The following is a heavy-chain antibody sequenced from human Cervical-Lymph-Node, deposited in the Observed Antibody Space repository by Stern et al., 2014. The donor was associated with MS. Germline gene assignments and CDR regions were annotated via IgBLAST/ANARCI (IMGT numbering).Heavy chain of an antibody. D-gene: IGHD5-18*01. J-gene: IGHJ4*02. CDR1: GFTSDDYA. V-gene: IGHV3-9*02. CDR3: AKDRARGYSYGKWGYFDS. CDR2: INWNSAII. Sequence: EVQLVESGGGLVQPGRSLRLSFAGSGFTSDDYAMHWVRQAPGKGLEWVSSINWNSAIIIYADSVKGRFTVSRDNAKNSLYLQMNSLTTDDTAFYYCAKDRARGYSYGKWGYFDSWGQGTLVTVSS.